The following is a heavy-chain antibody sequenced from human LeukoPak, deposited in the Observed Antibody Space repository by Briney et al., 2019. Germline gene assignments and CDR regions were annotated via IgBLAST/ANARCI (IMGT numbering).Heavy chain of an antibody. D-gene: IGHD3-22*01. Sequence: GGSLRLSCAASGFTVSSNYMSWVRQAPGKGLEWVSAISGSGGSTYYADSVKGRFTISRDNSKNTLYLQMNSLRAEDTAVHYCAKDTSTAYYYDSSGYYGYYFDYWGQGTLVTVSS. CDR1: GFTVSSNY. J-gene: IGHJ4*02. CDR2: ISGSGGST. V-gene: IGHV3-23*01. CDR3: AKDTSTAYYYDSSGYYGYYFDY.